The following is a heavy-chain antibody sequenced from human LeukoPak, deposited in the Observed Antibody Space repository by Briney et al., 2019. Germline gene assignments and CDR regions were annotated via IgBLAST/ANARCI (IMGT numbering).Heavy chain of an antibody. CDR1: GFTFSDYY. J-gene: IGHJ4*02. Sequence: GGSLRLSCAASGFTFSDYYMSWIRQAPGKGLEWVSYISSSGSTIYYADSVKGRFTISRDNAKNSLYLQMNSLRAEDTAVYYCAKALRCSGGSCYPPYFDYWGQGTLVTVSS. D-gene: IGHD2-15*01. CDR3: AKALRCSGGSCYPPYFDY. CDR2: ISSSGSTI. V-gene: IGHV3-11*01.